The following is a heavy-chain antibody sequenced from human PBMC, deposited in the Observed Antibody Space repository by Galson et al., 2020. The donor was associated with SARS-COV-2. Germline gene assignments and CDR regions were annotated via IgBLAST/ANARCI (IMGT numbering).Heavy chain of an antibody. CDR2: IYHSGST. CDR1: GYSINNDYY. Sequence: SETLSLTCAVPGYSINNDYYWGWIRQPPGKGLEWIGSIYHSGSTYYNPSLKSRVTISLDTSKNQFSLKLSSVTAADTAVYYCARPLWLGTDAFDVWGQGTMVTVSS. J-gene: IGHJ3*01. V-gene: IGHV4-38-2*01. CDR3: ARPLWLGTDAFDV. D-gene: IGHD3-10*01.